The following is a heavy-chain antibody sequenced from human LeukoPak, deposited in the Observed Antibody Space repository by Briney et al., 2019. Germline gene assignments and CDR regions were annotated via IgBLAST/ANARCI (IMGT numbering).Heavy chain of an antibody. J-gene: IGHJ3*02. V-gene: IGHV1-69*05. Sequence: SVKVSCKAPVGTCSSYAISWVRQAPGQGLEWMGGIIPIFGTANYAQKFQGRVTITTDESTSTAYMELSSLRSEDTAVYYCASRFPAAGAFDIWGQGTMVTVSS. CDR2: IIPIFGTA. CDR1: VGTCSSYA. CDR3: ASRFPAAGAFDI. D-gene: IGHD3-3*01.